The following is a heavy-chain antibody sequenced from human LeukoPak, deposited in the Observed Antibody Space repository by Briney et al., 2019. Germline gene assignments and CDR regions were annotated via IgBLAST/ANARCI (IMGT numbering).Heavy chain of an antibody. D-gene: IGHD3-9*01. V-gene: IGHV5-51*01. J-gene: IGHJ4*02. Sequence: GASLKISCKGSGYSFTSYWIVWVRQMPGKGLEWMRIIYPGDSDTRYSPSFPGQVTISPDESISTAYLQWSSLKASDTALYYCTGRAESGNGYDILTGNYSYLNSGGRGTLATAS. CDR2: IYPGDSDT. CDR1: GYSFTSYW. CDR3: TGRAESGNGYDILTGNYSYLNS.